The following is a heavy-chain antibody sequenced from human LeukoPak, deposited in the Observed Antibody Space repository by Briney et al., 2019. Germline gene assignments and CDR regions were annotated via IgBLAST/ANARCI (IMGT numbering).Heavy chain of an antibody. CDR1: GGSISSYY. CDR3: ARSHSVWTSFDY. J-gene: IGHJ4*03. D-gene: IGHD3/OR15-3a*01. Sequence: SETLSLTCTVSGGSISSYYWSWIRQPPGKGLEWIGYIYYSGSTNYNPSLKSRVTISVDTSKNQFSLKLSSVTAADTAVYYCARSHSVWTSFDYWGQGTKLTVSS. V-gene: IGHV4-59*01. CDR2: IYYSGST.